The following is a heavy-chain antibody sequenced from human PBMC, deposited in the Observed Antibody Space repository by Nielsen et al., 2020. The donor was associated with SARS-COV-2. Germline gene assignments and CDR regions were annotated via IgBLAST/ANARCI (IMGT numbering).Heavy chain of an antibody. CDR3: ARHPSPQFLATPVYYYGMDA. CDR2: IYYSGST. V-gene: IGHV4-61*07. Sequence: WLRQPPGKGLEWIGYIYYSGSTNYNPSLKSRVTISVDTSKNQFSLKLSSVTAADTAVYYCARHPSPQFLATPVYYYGMDAWGQGTTVTVSS. J-gene: IGHJ6*02. D-gene: IGHD1-26*01.